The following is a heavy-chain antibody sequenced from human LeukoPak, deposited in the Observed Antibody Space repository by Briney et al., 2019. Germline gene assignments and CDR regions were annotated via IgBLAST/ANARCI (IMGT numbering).Heavy chain of an antibody. Sequence: PSETLSLTCTVSGGSISSYYWSWIRRPPGKGLEWIGYIYYSGSTNYNPSLKSRVTISVDTSKNQFSLKLSSVTAADTAVYYCARWDIVATTFGYWGQGTLVTVSS. J-gene: IGHJ4*02. CDR2: IYYSGST. CDR3: ARWDIVATTFGY. D-gene: IGHD5-12*01. CDR1: GGSISSYY. V-gene: IGHV4-59*01.